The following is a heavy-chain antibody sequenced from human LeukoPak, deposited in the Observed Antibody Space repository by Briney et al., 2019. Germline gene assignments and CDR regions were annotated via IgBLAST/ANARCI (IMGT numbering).Heavy chain of an antibody. D-gene: IGHD1-26*01. CDR3: ATYYIRRDAFDI. Sequence: GRSLRLSCAASGFTFSSYAMHWVRQAPGKGLEWVAVISYDGSNKYYADSVKGRFTISRDNPKNTLYLQMNSLRAEDTAVYYCATYYIRRDAFDIWGQGTMVTVSS. V-gene: IGHV3-30*04. CDR1: GFTFSSYA. J-gene: IGHJ3*02. CDR2: ISYDGSNK.